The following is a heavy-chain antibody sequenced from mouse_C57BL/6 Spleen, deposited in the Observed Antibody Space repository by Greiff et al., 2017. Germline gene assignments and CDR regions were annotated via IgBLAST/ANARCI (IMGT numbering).Heavy chain of an antibody. D-gene: IGHD2-5*01. J-gene: IGHJ2*01. CDR2: IYPGDGDT. CDR3: ARKGDSNYYYFDY. CDR1: GYAFSSYW. Sequence: QVQLQQSGAELVKPGASVKISCKASGYAFSSYWMNWVKQRPGKGLEWIGQIYPGDGDTNYNGKFKGKATLTADKSSSTAYMQLSSLTSEDSAVYFCARKGDSNYYYFDYWGQGTTLTVSS. V-gene: IGHV1-80*01.